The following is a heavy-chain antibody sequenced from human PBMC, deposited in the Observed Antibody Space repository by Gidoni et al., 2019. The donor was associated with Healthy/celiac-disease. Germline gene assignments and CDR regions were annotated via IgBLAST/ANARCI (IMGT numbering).Heavy chain of an antibody. D-gene: IGHD6-19*01. CDR3: ARELAVAAHLYYYYGMDV. CDR1: GGTFSSYA. CDR2: IIPIFGTA. V-gene: IGHV1-69*01. J-gene: IGHJ6*02. Sequence: QVQLVQSGAEVKKPGSSVKVSCKASGGTFSSYAISWVRQAPGQGLEWMGGIIPIFGTANYAQKFQGRVTITADESTSTAYMELSSLRSEDTAVYYCARELAVAAHLYYYYGMDVWGQGTTVTVSS.